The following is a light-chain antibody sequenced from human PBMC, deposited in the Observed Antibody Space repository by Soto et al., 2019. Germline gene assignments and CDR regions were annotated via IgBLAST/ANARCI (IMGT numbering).Light chain of an antibody. Sequence: SYELTQPPSVSVAPGQTARITCGRDNIGSKSVHWYQQKPGQAPVLVVYDDSDRPSGIPERFSGSNSGNTATLTISRVGAGDEADYYCQVWDRSTDHYDFGSGTKLTV. J-gene: IGLJ1*01. CDR3: QVWDRSTDHYD. CDR1: NIGSKS. CDR2: DDS. V-gene: IGLV3-21*02.